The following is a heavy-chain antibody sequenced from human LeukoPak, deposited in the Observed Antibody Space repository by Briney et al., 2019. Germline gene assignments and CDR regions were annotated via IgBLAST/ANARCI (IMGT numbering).Heavy chain of an antibody. V-gene: IGHV1-18*01. CDR3: ARDRMIVVVAGYYYYYMDV. J-gene: IGHJ6*03. CDR2: ISAYNGNT. Sequence: ASVKVSCKASGYTFTSYGILWVRQAPGQGLEWMGWISAYNGNTSYAQKLQGRVTMTTDTSTSTAYMELRSLRSDDTAVYYCARDRMIVVVAGYYYYYMDVWGKGTTVTVSS. CDR1: GYTFTSYG. D-gene: IGHD3-22*01.